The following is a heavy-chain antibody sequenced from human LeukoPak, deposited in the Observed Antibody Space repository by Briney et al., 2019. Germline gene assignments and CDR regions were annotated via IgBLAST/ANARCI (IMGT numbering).Heavy chain of an antibody. Sequence: PGGSLRLSCAASGFTFSSHAMSWVRQAPGKGLEWVSAMSGNGGDTYYADSVRGRFTISRDNSKDTLYLQLNSLRAEDTAVYYCARVRSGSSAGNYGMDVWGQGTTVTVSS. CDR1: GFTFSSHA. CDR2: MSGNGGDT. CDR3: ARVRSGSSAGNYGMDV. J-gene: IGHJ6*02. D-gene: IGHD1-26*01. V-gene: IGHV3-23*01.